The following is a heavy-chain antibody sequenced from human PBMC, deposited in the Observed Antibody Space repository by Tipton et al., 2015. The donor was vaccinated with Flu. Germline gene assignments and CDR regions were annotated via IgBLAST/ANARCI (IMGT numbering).Heavy chain of an antibody. Sequence: TLSLTCAVSGDSISSDYHWGWIRQFPGKGLEWIGTVSRSGSTIYNPSLKSRVTISIDRSKNQFSLNLKSVTAADMAVYYCARRDYTNYVSDPTSWFVPWGQGTLVAVSS. J-gene: IGHJ5*02. CDR1: GDSISSDYH. CDR3: ARRDYTNYVSDPTSWFVP. CDR2: VSRSGST. D-gene: IGHD4-11*01. V-gene: IGHV4-38-2*01.